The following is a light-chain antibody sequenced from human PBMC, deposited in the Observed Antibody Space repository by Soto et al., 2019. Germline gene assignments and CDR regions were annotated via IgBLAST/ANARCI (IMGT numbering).Light chain of an antibody. CDR2: DAS. V-gene: IGKV1-5*01. CDR3: QHYNSYSEA. CDR1: QSISSW. Sequence: DIQMTQSPPTLSASVGDRVTVTFRASQSISSWLAWYQQKPGKAPKLLIYDASSLQSGVPSRFSGSGSGTEFTLIISSLQPDDFATYFCQHYNSYSEAFGQGTKVDIK. J-gene: IGKJ1*01.